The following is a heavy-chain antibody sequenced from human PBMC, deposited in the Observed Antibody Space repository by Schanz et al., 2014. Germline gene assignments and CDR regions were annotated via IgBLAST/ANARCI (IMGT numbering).Heavy chain of an antibody. CDR1: GFTFSNFG. CDR3: AKDRQTTVNRVGYYYGMDV. Sequence: QVQLVESGGGVVQPGRSLRLSCAASGFTFSNFGLHWVRQAPGKGLNWVAVIWYDGNNKYYADSVKGRFTISRDNSKNTLYLQMNSLRAEDTALYYCAKDRQTTVNRVGYYYGMDVWGQGTTVTVSS. D-gene: IGHD4-4*01. V-gene: IGHV3-33*06. J-gene: IGHJ6*02. CDR2: IWYDGNNK.